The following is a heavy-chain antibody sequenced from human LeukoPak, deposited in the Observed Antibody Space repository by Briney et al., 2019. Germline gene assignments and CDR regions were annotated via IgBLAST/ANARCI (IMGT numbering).Heavy chain of an antibody. V-gene: IGHV4-59*08. J-gene: IGHJ4*02. Sequence: PSETLSLTCTVSGGSISSYYWSWIRQPPGKGLEWIGYIYYSGSTNYNPSLKSRVTISVDTSKNQFSLKLSSVTAADTAVYYCASRGYSWYFDYWGQGTLVTVSS. CDR3: ASRGYSWYFDY. CDR1: GGSISSYY. CDR2: IYYSGST. D-gene: IGHD5-18*01.